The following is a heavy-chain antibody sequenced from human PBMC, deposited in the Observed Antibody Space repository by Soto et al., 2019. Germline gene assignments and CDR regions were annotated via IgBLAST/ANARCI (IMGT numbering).Heavy chain of an antibody. V-gene: IGHV4-4*02. J-gene: IGHJ4*02. CDR3: ARTGILSRSPPGYFDS. CDR1: GGSISISNW. Sequence: PSETLSLTCAVSGGSISISNWWSWFRQPPGKGLEWIGEIYHSGSTNYNPSLKSRVTLSVDKSKNQFSLKLSSVTAADTAVFYCARTGILSRSPPGYFDSWGQGTLVTVSS. CDR2: IYHSGST.